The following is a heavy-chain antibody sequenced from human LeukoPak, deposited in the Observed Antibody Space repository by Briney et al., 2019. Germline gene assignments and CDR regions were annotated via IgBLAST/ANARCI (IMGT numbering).Heavy chain of an antibody. Sequence: QTGGSLRLSCVVSGFTFSDYWMHWVRQAPGKGLVWVSRINSDGSNTNYAGSVKGRFTISRDNAKNSLYLQMNSLRAEDTAVYYCAREGMVRGVITYDYWGQGTLVTVSS. CDR1: GFTFSDYW. CDR3: AREGMVRGVITYDY. V-gene: IGHV3-74*01. D-gene: IGHD3-10*01. J-gene: IGHJ4*02. CDR2: INSDGSNT.